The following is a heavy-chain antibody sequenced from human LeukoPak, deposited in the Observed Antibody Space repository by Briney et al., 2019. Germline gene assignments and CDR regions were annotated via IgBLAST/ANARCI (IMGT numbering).Heavy chain of an antibody. CDR3: AKGRGAV. D-gene: IGHD3-10*01. CDR2: ISAEGYT. J-gene: IGHJ6*02. V-gene: IGHV3-66*01. CDR1: GFTVSIDF. Sequence: PGRSLRLSCAASGFTVSIDFMGWVRQTPGKGLQWLSLISAEGYTYYADSVKGRFIISRDTSKNALYLQMNSLRVEDTAVYYCAKGRGAVWGQGTTVTVSS.